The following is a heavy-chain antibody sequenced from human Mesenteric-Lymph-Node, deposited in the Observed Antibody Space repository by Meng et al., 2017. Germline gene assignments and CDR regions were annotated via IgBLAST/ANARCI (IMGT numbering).Heavy chain of an antibody. CDR3: ARDQEGRTYSGYGDDAFDI. D-gene: IGHD5-12*01. CDR2: ISSSGSTI. V-gene: IGHV3-48*03. J-gene: IGHJ3*02. CDR1: GFTFSSYA. Sequence: GGSLRLSCAASGFTFSSYAMSWVRQAPGKGLEWVSAISSSGSTIYYADSVKGRFTISRDNAKNSLYLQMNSLRAEDTAVYYCARDQEGRTYSGYGDDAFDIWGQGTMVTVSS.